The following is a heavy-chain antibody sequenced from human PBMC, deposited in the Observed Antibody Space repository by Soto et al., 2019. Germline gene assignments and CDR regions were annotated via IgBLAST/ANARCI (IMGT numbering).Heavy chain of an antibody. CDR1: GGSITGYY. D-gene: IGHD5-12*01. J-gene: IGHJ6*02. CDR2: IYHSGAT. V-gene: IGHV4-59*03. CDR3: ARLGLSDPPVQYRHYGLDV. Sequence: QVQLQESGPGLVNPSETLSLTCTVSGGSITGYYWSWIRQPPGKGLEFIGYIYHSGATEYTPSLQSLVTISVDKSENQFCLQMRYVSAADTAMYFCARLGLSDPPVQYRHYGLDVWGQGATVTVSS.